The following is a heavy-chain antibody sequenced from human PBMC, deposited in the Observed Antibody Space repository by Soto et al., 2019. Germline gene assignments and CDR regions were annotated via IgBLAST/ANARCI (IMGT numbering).Heavy chain of an antibody. Sequence: SETLSLTCAVYGGSFSGYYWSWIRQPPGKGLEWIGEINHSGSTNYNPSLKSRVTISVDTSKNQFSLKLSSVTAADTAVYYCARQSGYCSGGSCYSGRYYYYYYMDVWGKGTTVTV. CDR3: ARQSGYCSGGSCYSGRYYYYYYMDV. CDR2: INHSGST. J-gene: IGHJ6*03. V-gene: IGHV4-34*01. D-gene: IGHD2-15*01. CDR1: GGSFSGYY.